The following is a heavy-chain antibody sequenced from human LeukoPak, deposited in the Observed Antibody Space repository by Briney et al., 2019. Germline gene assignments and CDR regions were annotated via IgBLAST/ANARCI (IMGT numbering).Heavy chain of an antibody. V-gene: IGHV4-61*01. CDR3: ARSITIFGVVTGAYYYYGMDV. J-gene: IGHJ6*02. Sequence: SETLSLTCTVSGGSVSSGTYYWGWIRQPPGKGLEWIGYIYYSGTTNYNPSLKSRVTISIDTSKNQFSLKLSSVTAADTAVYYCARSITIFGVVTGAYYYYGMDVWGQGTTVTVSS. CDR1: GGSVSSGTYY. D-gene: IGHD3-3*01. CDR2: IYYSGTT.